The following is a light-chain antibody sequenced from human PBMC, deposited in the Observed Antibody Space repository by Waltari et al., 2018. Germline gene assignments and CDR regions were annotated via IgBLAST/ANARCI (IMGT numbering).Light chain of an antibody. CDR1: QSAGSN. CDR3: QQYYNWPRT. J-gene: IGKJ1*01. Sequence: EILMTQSPATLSVSPGGRATLSCRASQSAGSNLAWFQQRPGQAPRLRMYDASPGAPGIPARFSGTGSGTEFTLTISSLQSEDFAVYYCQQYYNWPRTFGQGTKVEI. V-gene: IGKV3-15*01. CDR2: DAS.